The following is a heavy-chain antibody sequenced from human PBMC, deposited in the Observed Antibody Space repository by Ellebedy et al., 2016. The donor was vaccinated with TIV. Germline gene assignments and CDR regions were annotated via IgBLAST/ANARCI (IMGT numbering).Heavy chain of an antibody. CDR1: GFTXXCYC. J-gene: IGHJ4*02. CDR2: IKQDGSEK. D-gene: IGHD3-22*01. V-gene: IGHV3-7*01. CDR3: ERDYDSIDY. Sequence: GESLKISCAASGFTXXCYCXXFVRQAPGKGLAWVANIKQDGSEKYYVDSVKGRFTISRDNAKNSLYLQMNSLRAEDTAVYYCERDYDSIDYWGQGTLVTVSS.